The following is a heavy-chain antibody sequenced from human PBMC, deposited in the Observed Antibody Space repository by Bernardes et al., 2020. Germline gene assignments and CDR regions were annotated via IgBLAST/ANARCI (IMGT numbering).Heavy chain of an antibody. V-gene: IGHV4-31*03. Sequence: SETLSLTCTVSGGSFRSGGFYWSWIRQHPGKGLEWIGYVYYTGSTSYNPSLKSRVTISVDTSNNQFSLKMSSLTAADTAVYYCARGRAAAGKFDYWGQGALVTVSS. CDR3: ARGRAAAGKFDY. D-gene: IGHD6-13*01. J-gene: IGHJ4*02. CDR2: VYYTGST. CDR1: GGSFRSGGFY.